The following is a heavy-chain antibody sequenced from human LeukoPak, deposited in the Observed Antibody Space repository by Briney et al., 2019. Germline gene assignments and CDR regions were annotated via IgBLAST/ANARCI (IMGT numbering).Heavy chain of an antibody. CDR3: ANNFDY. CDR1: GFTFSNYG. Sequence: GGSLRLSCAASGFTFSNYGMHWVRQAPGKGLEWVAVIWHDGSNKYYADSVKGRFTISRDNSKNTLYLQMNSVRAEDTAVYYCANNFDYWGQGTLVTVSS. CDR2: IWHDGSNK. J-gene: IGHJ4*02. V-gene: IGHV3-33*06.